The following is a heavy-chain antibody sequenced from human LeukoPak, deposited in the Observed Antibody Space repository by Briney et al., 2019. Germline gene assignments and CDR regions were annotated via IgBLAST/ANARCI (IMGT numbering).Heavy chain of an antibody. V-gene: IGHV3-7*01. CDR1: GFIFNTYW. D-gene: IGHD6-19*01. J-gene: IGHJ6*03. Sequence: PGGSLRLSCAASGFIFNTYWMYWVRQAPGKGLEWVANINQDGSEQYYADSVKGRFTISRDNAENSLYLQMNSVRAEDTAVYYCARDGVAGTELYYYYMDVWGKGTTVTVSS. CDR3: ARDGVAGTELYYYYMDV. CDR2: INQDGSEQ.